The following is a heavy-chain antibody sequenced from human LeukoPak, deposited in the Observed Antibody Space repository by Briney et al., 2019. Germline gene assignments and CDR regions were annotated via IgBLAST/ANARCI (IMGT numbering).Heavy chain of an antibody. Sequence: GGSLRLSCATSGFTFSNYNMNWVRQAPGKGLEWVAYIGSTTPTIYYAGSVKGRFTISRDNAKNSLYLQMNSLRDKDTAVYFCARSGSYYRTFDYWGQGSLVTVSS. CDR3: ARSGSYYRTFDY. J-gene: IGHJ4*02. CDR2: IGSTTPTI. V-gene: IGHV3-48*02. CDR1: GFTFSNYN. D-gene: IGHD1-26*01.